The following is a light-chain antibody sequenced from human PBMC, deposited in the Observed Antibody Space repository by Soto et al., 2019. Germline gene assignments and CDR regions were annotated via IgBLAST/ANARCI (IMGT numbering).Light chain of an antibody. CDR1: SSDVGAYNY. CDR3: SSYTTIKTVI. J-gene: IGLJ2*01. Sequence: QSALAQPASVSGSPGQSITISCTGTSSDVGAYNYVSWYHQHHPGKAPELIIYDVTDRPSGVSTRFSGSKSGNTASLTISGLQAEDEGDYYCSSYTTIKTVIFGGGIKVTVL. V-gene: IGLV2-14*01. CDR2: DVT.